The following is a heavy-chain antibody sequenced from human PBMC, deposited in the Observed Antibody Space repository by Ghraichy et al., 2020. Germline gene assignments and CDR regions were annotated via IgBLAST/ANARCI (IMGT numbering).Heavy chain of an antibody. V-gene: IGHV3-7*03. CDR2: IRQDGSDK. D-gene: IGHD5-12*01. CDR1: GFTFTSASW. CDR3: ARYRGANWFDF. Sequence: GGSLRLSCAASGFTFTSASWMSWVRQAPGKGLEWVATIRQDGSDKYHAGSVKGRFTISRDSAKNSVSLEMNNLRVEDTAVYYCARYRGANWFDFWGQGSLVTVSS. J-gene: IGHJ5*01.